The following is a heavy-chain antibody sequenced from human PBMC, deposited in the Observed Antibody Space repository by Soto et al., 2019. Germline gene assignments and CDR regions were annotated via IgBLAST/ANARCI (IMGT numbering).Heavy chain of an antibody. Sequence: GGSLRLSCAASGFTFSSYAMSWVRPAPGKGLEWVSAISGSGGSTYYADSVKGRFTISRDNSKNTLYLQMNSLRAEDTAVYYCAKGGPYSSSSHWFDPWGQGTLVTVSS. CDR1: GFTFSSYA. CDR3: AKGGPYSSSSHWFDP. V-gene: IGHV3-23*01. J-gene: IGHJ5*02. CDR2: ISGSGGST. D-gene: IGHD6-6*01.